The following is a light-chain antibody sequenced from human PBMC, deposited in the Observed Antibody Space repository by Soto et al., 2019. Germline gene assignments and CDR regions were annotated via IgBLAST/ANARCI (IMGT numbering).Light chain of an antibody. J-gene: IGLJ1*01. V-gene: IGLV2-8*01. Sequence: QSALTQPPSASGSPGQSVTISCTGTSSDVGGYNFVSWYQQHPGKAPKLMIFEVSKRPSGVPDRFSGSKSGNTASLTVSGLQAEDEAEYYCSSYAGSNTRFGTGTKVTVL. CDR1: SSDVGGYNF. CDR3: SSYAGSNTR. CDR2: EVS.